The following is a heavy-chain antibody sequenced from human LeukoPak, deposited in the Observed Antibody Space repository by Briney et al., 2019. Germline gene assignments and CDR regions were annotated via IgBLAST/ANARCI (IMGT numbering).Heavy chain of an antibody. CDR1: GFTFSSYG. D-gene: IGHD3-3*01. Sequence: GGSLRLSCAAPGFTFSSYGMHWVRQAPGKGLEWVAVISYDGSNKYYADSVKGRFTISRDNSKNTLYLQMNSLRAEDTAVYYCAKDLSEWLSYYGMDVWGQGTTVTVSS. V-gene: IGHV3-30*18. J-gene: IGHJ6*02. CDR3: AKDLSEWLSYYGMDV. CDR2: ISYDGSNK.